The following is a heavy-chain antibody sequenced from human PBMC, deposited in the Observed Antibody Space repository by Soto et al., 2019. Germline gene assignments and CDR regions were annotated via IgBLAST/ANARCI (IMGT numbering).Heavy chain of an antibody. CDR1: GYTFTSYD. D-gene: IGHD3-3*01. J-gene: IGHJ4*02. Sequence: ASVKVSCKASGYTFTSYDINWVRQATGQGLEWMGWMNPNNGNTGYAQKFQGRVTMTRNTSISTAYMELSSLRSEDTAVYYCARGQGTYDLIDYWGQGTLVTVSS. V-gene: IGHV1-8*01. CDR3: ARGQGTYDLIDY. CDR2: MNPNNGNT.